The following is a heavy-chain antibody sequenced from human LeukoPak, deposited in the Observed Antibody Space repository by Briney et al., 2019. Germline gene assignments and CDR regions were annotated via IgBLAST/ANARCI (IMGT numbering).Heavy chain of an antibody. Sequence: GGSLRLSCAASGFTFSRYGMHWVRQAPGKGLDWVTVVSNDGSNKFYADSVKGRFTASRDNSKSTLYLQMNSLRAEDTALYYCAREYCSGYNCYSTFEIWGRGTMVTVSS. CDR3: AREYCSGYNCYSTFEI. V-gene: IGHV3-30*03. J-gene: IGHJ3*02. CDR2: VSNDGSNK. CDR1: GFTFSRYG. D-gene: IGHD2-15*01.